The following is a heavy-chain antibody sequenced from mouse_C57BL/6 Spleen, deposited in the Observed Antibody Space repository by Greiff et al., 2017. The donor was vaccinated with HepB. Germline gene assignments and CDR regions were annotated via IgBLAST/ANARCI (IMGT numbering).Heavy chain of an antibody. V-gene: IGHV1-9*01. D-gene: IGHD2-3*01. Sequence: VMLVESGAELMKPGASVKLSCKATGYTFTGYWIEWVKQRPGHGLEWIGEILPGSGSTNYNEKFKGKATFTADTSSNTAYMQLSSLTTEDSAIYYCARYPSPGDGYSYFDYWGQGTTLTVSS. CDR1: GYTFTGYW. J-gene: IGHJ2*01. CDR3: ARYPSPGDGYSYFDY. CDR2: ILPGSGST.